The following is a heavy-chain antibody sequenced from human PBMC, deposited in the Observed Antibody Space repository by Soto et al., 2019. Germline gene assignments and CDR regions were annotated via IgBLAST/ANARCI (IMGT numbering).Heavy chain of an antibody. J-gene: IGHJ3*02. V-gene: IGHV3-66*01. CDR2: IYSGGST. CDR3: ARGPTIFGVVNDAFDI. D-gene: IGHD3-3*01. CDR1: GFTVSSNY. Sequence: GGSLRLSCAASGFTVSSNYMSWVRQAPAKGLEWVSVIYSGGSTYYADSVKGRFTISRDNSKNTLYLQMNSLRAEDTAVYYCARGPTIFGVVNDAFDIWGQGTMVTVSS.